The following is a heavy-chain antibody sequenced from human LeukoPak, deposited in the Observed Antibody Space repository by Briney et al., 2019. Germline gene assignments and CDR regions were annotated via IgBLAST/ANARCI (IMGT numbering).Heavy chain of an antibody. J-gene: IGHJ4*02. D-gene: IGHD1-26*01. Sequence: GGSLRLSCAASGFTFSSYSMNWVRQAPGKGLEWVSSISSSSSYIYYADSVKGRFTISRDNAKNSLYLQMNSLRAEDTAVYYCARGRWELPRFDYWGQGTLVTVSS. CDR1: GFTFSSYS. CDR2: ISSSSSYI. V-gene: IGHV3-21*01. CDR3: ARGRWELPRFDY.